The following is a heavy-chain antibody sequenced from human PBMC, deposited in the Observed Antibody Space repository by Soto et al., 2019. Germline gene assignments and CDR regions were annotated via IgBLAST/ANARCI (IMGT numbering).Heavy chain of an antibody. D-gene: IGHD3-3*01. V-gene: IGHV3-48*01. CDR3: ARGIRFLEWLDLNWFDS. Sequence: EVRLVESGGGLVQPGGSLRLSCAASGFTFSSYSMNWVRQAPGKGLEWVSYISSSSSTIYYADSVKGRFTISRDNAKNSLYLQMNSLRAEDTAVYYCARGIRFLEWLDLNWFDSWGQGTLVTVSS. CDR1: GFTFSSYS. J-gene: IGHJ5*01. CDR2: ISSSSSTI.